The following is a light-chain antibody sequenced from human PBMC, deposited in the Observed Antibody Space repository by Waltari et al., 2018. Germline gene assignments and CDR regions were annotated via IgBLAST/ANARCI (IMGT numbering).Light chain of an antibody. CDR3: QQRSNWPIT. CDR1: QTVSSY. J-gene: IGKJ5*01. Sequence: IVFTQSPATLSLSTGERATLSCRASQTVSSYLAWYQQKPGQAPRLLLYDASNRATGISARFSGSGSGTAFTLTISSLEPEDFAVYYCQQRSNWPITFGQGTRLEIK. CDR2: DAS. V-gene: IGKV3-11*01.